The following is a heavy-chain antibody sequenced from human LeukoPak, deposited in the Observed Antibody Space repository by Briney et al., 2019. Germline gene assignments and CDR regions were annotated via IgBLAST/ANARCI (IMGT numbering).Heavy chain of an antibody. J-gene: IGHJ4*02. CDR1: GFTFSSYW. Sequence: PGGSLRLSCAASGFTFSSYWMHWVRQAPGKGLVWVSRINSDGSSTRYADSVKGRFTISRDNTKNTLYLQMNSLRAEDTALYYCASSASYYYFDYWGQGTLVTVSS. D-gene: IGHD1-26*01. CDR2: INSDGSST. CDR3: ASSASYYYFDY. V-gene: IGHV3-74*01.